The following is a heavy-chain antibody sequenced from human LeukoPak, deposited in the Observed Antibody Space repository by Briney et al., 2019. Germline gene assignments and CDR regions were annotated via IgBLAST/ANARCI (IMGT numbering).Heavy chain of an antibody. J-gene: IGHJ6*03. D-gene: IGHD6-19*01. CDR2: IYYSGST. V-gene: IGHV4-59*01. Sequence: KSSETLSLTCTVSGGSISSYYWSWIRQPPGKGLEWIGNIYYSGSTNYNPSLKSRVTISVDTSKNQFSLKLSSVTAADTAVYYCARVPAAVAAMGDYYYYMDVWGKGTTVTVSS. CDR3: ARVPAAVAAMGDYYYYMDV. CDR1: GGSISSYY.